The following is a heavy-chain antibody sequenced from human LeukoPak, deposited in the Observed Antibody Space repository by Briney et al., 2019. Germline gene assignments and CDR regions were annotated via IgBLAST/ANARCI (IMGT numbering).Heavy chain of an antibody. CDR1: GFTFNSYA. CDR2: ISRSGDNP. D-gene: IGHD4-11*01. Sequence: GGSLRLSCSASGFTFNSYAMHWVRQAPGKGLEWVSTISRSGDNPYYADSVKGRFTISRDNSKSTLYLQMNSLRVEDTAVYFCAKGYSNPSHFDYWGQGTLVAVSS. J-gene: IGHJ4*02. V-gene: IGHV3-23*01. CDR3: AKGYSNPSHFDY.